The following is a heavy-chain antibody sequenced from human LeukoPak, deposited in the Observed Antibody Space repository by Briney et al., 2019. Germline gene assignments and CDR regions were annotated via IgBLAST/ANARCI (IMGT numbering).Heavy chain of an antibody. CDR2: MSHSGST. CDR3: ARGGVGSSGWSRLHY. D-gene: IGHD6-19*01. Sequence: PSETLSLTCAVSGYSISSGYHWAWIRQPPGKGLEWIGSMSHSGSTYYNPSLKSRVTISVDTSKNQFSVKLSSVTAADTAVYYCARGGVGSSGWSRLHYWGQGTLVTVSS. CDR1: GYSISSGYH. J-gene: IGHJ4*02. V-gene: IGHV4-38-2*01.